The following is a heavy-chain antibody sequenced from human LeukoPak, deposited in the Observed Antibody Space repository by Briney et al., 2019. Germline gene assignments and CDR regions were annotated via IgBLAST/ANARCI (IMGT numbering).Heavy chain of an antibody. CDR3: AREPITSGGNDAFDI. Sequence: SETLSLTCTVSGGSISSYYWSWIRQPPGKGLEWIGSIYSTGSTYKNPSLKSRVTISMDTSKNQFSLKLNSVTAADTAVFYCAREPITSGGNDAFDIWGQGTMVTVSS. V-gene: IGHV4-59*05. CDR2: IYSTGST. CDR1: GGSISSYY. D-gene: IGHD3-16*01. J-gene: IGHJ3*02.